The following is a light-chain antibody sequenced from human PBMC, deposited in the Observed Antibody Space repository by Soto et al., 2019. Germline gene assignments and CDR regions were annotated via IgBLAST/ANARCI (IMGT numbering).Light chain of an antibody. V-gene: IGKV1-5*03. J-gene: IGKJ1*01. CDR1: QRIDTW. Sequence: DIQMTQSPSTLSASLGDRVTITCRASQRIDTWLAWYQQKPGTAPKLLVYKATILQSGVPSRFSGSGSGTEVTLAISNLQPDDFATYYCQQYETFSPWTFGQGTKVEIK. CDR3: QQYETFSPWT. CDR2: KAT.